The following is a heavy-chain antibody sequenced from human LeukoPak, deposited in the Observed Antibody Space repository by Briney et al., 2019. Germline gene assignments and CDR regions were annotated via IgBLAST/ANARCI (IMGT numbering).Heavy chain of an antibody. Sequence: PERSLRLSCAASGYTFSSYAMHWVRQPPGKGLDWVAVISFDGTTKYYADSVKGRFTISRDNSKNTLYLQMDSLRPDDTAVYYCARDKDDSRFFDYWGQGTLVTASS. D-gene: IGHD6-13*01. V-gene: IGHV3-30*04. J-gene: IGHJ4*02. CDR1: GYTFSSYA. CDR3: ARDKDDSRFFDY. CDR2: ISFDGTTK.